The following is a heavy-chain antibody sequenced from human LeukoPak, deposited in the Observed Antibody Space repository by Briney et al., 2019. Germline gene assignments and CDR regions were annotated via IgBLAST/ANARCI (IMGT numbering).Heavy chain of an antibody. CDR1: GGSISSYY. J-gene: IGHJ6*03. D-gene: IGHD5-18*01. CDR3: ARDVDTALDYYYMDV. V-gene: IGHV4-4*07. CDR2: IYTSGST. Sequence: SETLSLTCTVSGGSISSYYWSWIRQPAGKGLEWIGRIYTSGSTNYNPSLKSRVTMSVDTSKNQFSLKLSSVTAADTAVYYCARDVDTALDYYYMDVWGKGTTVTISS.